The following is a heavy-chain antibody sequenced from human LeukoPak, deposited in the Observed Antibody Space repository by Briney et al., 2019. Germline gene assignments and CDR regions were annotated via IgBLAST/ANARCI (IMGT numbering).Heavy chain of an antibody. V-gene: IGHV4-38-2*02. CDR3: ARGYSSSWSNILNFDY. CDR1: GYSISSGYY. D-gene: IGHD6-13*01. Sequence: PSETLSLTCTVSGYSISSGYYWGWIRQPPGKGLEWIGSIYHSGSTYYNPSLKSRVTISVDTSKNQFSLKLSSVTAADTAVYYCARGYSSSWSNILNFDYWGQGTLVTVSS. J-gene: IGHJ4*02. CDR2: IYHSGST.